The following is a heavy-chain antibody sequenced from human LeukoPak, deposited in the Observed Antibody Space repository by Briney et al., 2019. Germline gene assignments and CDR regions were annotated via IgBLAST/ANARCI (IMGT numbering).Heavy chain of an antibody. D-gene: IGHD6-13*01. J-gene: IGHJ6*03. V-gene: IGHV3-7*04. CDR2: IKQDGSEK. CDR1: GSTFSSYW. CDR3: ARGLKVSSSWYTYYYYYYYMDV. Sequence: GGSLRLSCAASGSTFSSYWMSWVRQAPGKGLEWVANIKQDGSEKYYVDSVKGRFAISRDNAKNSLYLQMNSLRAEDTAVYYCARGLKVSSSWYTYYYYYYYMDVWGKGTTVTISS.